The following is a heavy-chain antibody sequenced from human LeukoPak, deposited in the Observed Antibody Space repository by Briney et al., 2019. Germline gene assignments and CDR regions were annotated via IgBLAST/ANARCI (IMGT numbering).Heavy chain of an antibody. D-gene: IGHD4-11*01. CDR3: AKLPLQDYRGNWFDP. CDR1: GFTFSSYA. J-gene: IGHJ5*02. V-gene: IGHV3-23*01. Sequence: PGGSLRLSCAASGFTFSSYAMSWVRQAPGKGLEWVSAISGSGGSTYYADSVKGRFTISRDNSENTLYLQMNSLRAEDTAVYYCAKLPLQDYRGNWFDPWGQGTLVTVSS. CDR2: ISGSGGST.